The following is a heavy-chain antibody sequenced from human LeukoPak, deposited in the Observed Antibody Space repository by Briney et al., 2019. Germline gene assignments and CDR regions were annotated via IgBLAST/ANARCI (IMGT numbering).Heavy chain of an antibody. CDR1: GFTFSTYA. CDR2: ISSSGSTI. J-gene: IGHJ4*02. V-gene: IGHV3-48*03. D-gene: IGHD3-22*01. Sequence: GGSLRLSCAASGFTFSTYAMSWVRQAPGKGLEWVSYISSSGSTIYYADSVKGRFTISRDNAKNSLYLQMNSLRAEDTAVYYCARDSYDSSGYLDYWGQGTLVTVSS. CDR3: ARDSYDSSGYLDY.